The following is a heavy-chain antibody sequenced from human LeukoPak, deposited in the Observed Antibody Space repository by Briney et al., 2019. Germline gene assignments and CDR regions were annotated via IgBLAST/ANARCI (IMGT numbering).Heavy chain of an antibody. CDR2: IYTSGST. V-gene: IGHV4-4*09. CDR3: ARQKCTSTSCLTKNAFDI. J-gene: IGHJ3*02. Sequence: SETLSLTCTVSGGSISNYYWTWIRQPPGKGLEWIGYIYTSGSTNYNPSLESRVTISVDTSKNQFSLDLSSVTAADTAVYYCARQKCTSTSCLTKNAFDIWGQGTMVTVPS. D-gene: IGHD2-2*01. CDR1: GGSISNYY.